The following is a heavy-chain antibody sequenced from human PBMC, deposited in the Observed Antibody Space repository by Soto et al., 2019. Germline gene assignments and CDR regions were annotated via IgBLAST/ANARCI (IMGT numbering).Heavy chain of an antibody. CDR2: ISYDGSNK. Sequence: QVQLVESGGGVVQPGRSLRLSCAASGFTFSSYGMHWVRQAPGKGLEWVAVISYDGSNKYYADSVKGRFTISRDNSKNTLYLQMNSLRAEDTDVYYCAKDYYGSGSYYNVWGPYYYYSMDVWGQGTTVTVSS. J-gene: IGHJ6*02. CDR1: GFTFSSYG. D-gene: IGHD3-10*01. V-gene: IGHV3-30*18. CDR3: AKDYYGSGSYYNVWGPYYYYSMDV.